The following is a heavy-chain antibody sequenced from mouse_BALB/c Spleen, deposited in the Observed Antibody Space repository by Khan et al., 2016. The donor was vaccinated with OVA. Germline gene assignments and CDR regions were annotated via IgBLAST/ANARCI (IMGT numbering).Heavy chain of an antibody. D-gene: IGHD2-2*01. J-gene: IGHJ4*01. Sequence: EVQLQESGPGLVKPSQSLSLTCTVTGYSSTSNFAWTWLRQFPGNKLGWRGYISFSGDTNYSPFLKSLISITRDTSNNQFFLQLHSEISADTASTSCARSLYCGYSYAFDCWGRATSVTVSS. CDR1: GYSSTSNFA. V-gene: IGHV3-2*02. CDR3: ARSLYCGYSYAFDC. CDR2: ISFSGDT.